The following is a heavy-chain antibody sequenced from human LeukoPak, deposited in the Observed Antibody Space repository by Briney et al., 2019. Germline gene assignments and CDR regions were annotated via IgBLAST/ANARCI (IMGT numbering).Heavy chain of an antibody. V-gene: IGHV4-59*01. CDR3: ASARVVTAVFFDY. J-gene: IGHJ4*02. D-gene: IGHD2-21*02. Sequence: SETLSLTCTVSGVSISSYYWSWIRHPPGKGLEWMGYIYYSGSTNYNPSLKSRDTISVDTSKNQFSLKLSSVTAADTAVYYCASARVVTAVFFDYWGQGTLVTVSS. CDR1: GVSISSYY. CDR2: IYYSGST.